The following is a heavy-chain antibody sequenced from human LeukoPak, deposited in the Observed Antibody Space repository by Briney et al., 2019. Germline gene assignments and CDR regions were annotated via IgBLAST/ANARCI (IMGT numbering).Heavy chain of an antibody. J-gene: IGHJ3*02. V-gene: IGHV4-59*01. CDR3: ARVPSYYYDSSGYWDAFDI. D-gene: IGHD3-22*01. Sequence: LETLSLTCTVSGGSISSYYWSWIRQPPGKGLEWIGYIYYSGSTNYNPSLKSRVTISVDTSKNQFSLKLSSVTAADTAVYYCARVPSYYYDSSGYWDAFDIWGQGTMVTVSS. CDR2: IYYSGST. CDR1: GGSISSYY.